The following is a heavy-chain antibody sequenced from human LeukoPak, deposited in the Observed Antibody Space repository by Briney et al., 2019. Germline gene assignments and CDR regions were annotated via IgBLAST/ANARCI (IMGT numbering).Heavy chain of an antibody. CDR2: IYYSGST. Sequence: SETLSLTCTVSGGSISSSSYYWGWIRQPPGKGLEWIGSIYYSGSTYYNPSLKGRVTISVDTSKNQFSLKLSSVTAADTAVYYCARICSGGSCYLGTFDYWGQGTLVTVSS. CDR1: GGSISSSSYY. D-gene: IGHD2-15*01. CDR3: ARICSGGSCYLGTFDY. V-gene: IGHV4-39*01. J-gene: IGHJ4*02.